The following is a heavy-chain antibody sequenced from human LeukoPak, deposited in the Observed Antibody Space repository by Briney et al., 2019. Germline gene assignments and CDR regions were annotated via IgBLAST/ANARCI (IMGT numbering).Heavy chain of an antibody. CDR3: AKRANSATGGP. Sequence: GGSLRLSCAASGFTFSDYYMSWIRQAPGKGLEWVSYISSSGSTIYYADSVKGRFTISRDNSKNTLYLQMNSLRAEDTAVYYCAKRANSATGGPWGQGTLVTVSS. CDR1: GFTFSDYY. V-gene: IGHV3-11*01. CDR2: ISSSGSTI. D-gene: IGHD1-26*01. J-gene: IGHJ5*02.